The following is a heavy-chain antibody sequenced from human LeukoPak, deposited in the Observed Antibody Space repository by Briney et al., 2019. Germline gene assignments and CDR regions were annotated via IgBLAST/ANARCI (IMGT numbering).Heavy chain of an antibody. D-gene: IGHD4-17*01. CDR1: GLNFRNYW. CDR2: INSDGSDT. CDR3: ARSSAVTTLSLTY. Sequence: GGSLRLSCAASGLNFRNYWMHWVRQAPGKGLVWVSRINSDGSDTTYADSVKGRFTISRDNAKNTLYLQMNSLRVEDTAVYYCARSSAVTTLSLTYWGLGTLVTVSS. V-gene: IGHV3-74*01. J-gene: IGHJ4*02.